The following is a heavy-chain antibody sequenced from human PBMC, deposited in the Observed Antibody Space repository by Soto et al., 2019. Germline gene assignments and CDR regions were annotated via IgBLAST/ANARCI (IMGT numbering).Heavy chain of an antibody. J-gene: IGHJ6*02. V-gene: IGHV4-30-2*01. D-gene: IGHD2-2*01. CDR2: IYHTGNT. CDR3: ARVERTLSTPFAYGMDV. Sequence: QLQLQESGSGLVKPSQTLSLTCTVSGGSINSGGYSWIWIRQPPGKGLEWIGYIYHTGNTFCNPSLQSRVTISVDQSKNQFSLSLGSVTAADTAMYYCARVERTLSTPFAYGMDVWGQGTKVTVSS. CDR1: GGSINSGGYS.